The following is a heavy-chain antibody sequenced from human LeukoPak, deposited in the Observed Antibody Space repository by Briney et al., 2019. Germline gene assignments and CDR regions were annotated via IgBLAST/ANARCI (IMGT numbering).Heavy chain of an antibody. V-gene: IGHV4-39*01. CDR1: GDSIHSVYYF. CDR2: VYFDGNT. CDR3: ARSPQWLLSSSNWFDP. Sequence: SETLSLTCTVTGDSIHSVYYFWGWIRQPPGKGLEWIGSVYFDGNTYYNPSLKSRVTISVDTSKNKFSLKLNSVTAADTAVYYCARSPQWLLSSSNWFDPWGQGTLVTVSS. D-gene: IGHD3-3*01. J-gene: IGHJ5*02.